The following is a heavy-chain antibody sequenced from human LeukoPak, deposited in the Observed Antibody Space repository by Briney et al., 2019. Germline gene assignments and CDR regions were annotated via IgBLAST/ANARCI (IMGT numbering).Heavy chain of an antibody. CDR3: ARDLPTANFDY. CDR1: GYTFTGYY. D-gene: IGHD6-25*01. Sequence: GASVKVSCKASGYTFTGYYMHWVRQATGQGLEWMGWINPNSGGTNYAQKFQGRVTRTRDTSISTAYMELSRLRSDDTAVYYCARDLPTANFDYWGQGTLVTVSS. J-gene: IGHJ4*02. CDR2: INPNSGGT. V-gene: IGHV1-2*02.